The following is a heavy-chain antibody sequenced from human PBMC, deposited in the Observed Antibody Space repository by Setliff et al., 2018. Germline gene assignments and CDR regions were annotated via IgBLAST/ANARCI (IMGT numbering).Heavy chain of an antibody. J-gene: IGHJ3*01. CDR2: ISSYNDIT. CDR3: AISTLSICSGGTCPNAFDV. CDR1: AYIFNSYG. Sequence: ASVKVSCKSSAYIFNSYGISWVRQAPGQGLEWMGWISSYNDITNYAQRFQGRVTMTTDXNTSADYMELRSLRSDDTAVYYCAISTLSICSGGTCPNAFDVWGQGTMVTVSS. V-gene: IGHV1-18*01. D-gene: IGHD2-15*01.